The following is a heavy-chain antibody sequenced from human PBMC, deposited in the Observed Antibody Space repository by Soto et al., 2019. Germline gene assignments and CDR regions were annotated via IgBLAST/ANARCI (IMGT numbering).Heavy chain of an antibody. CDR3: ARRGRIAARPGAFDI. CDR2: INHSGST. D-gene: IGHD6-6*01. Sequence: SETLSLTCAVYCGSFSGYYWSWIRQPPGKGLEWIGEINHSGSTNYNPSLKSRVTISVDTSKNQFSLKLSSVTAADTAVYYCARRGRIAARPGAFDIWGQGTMVTVSS. CDR1: CGSFSGYY. V-gene: IGHV4-34*01. J-gene: IGHJ3*02.